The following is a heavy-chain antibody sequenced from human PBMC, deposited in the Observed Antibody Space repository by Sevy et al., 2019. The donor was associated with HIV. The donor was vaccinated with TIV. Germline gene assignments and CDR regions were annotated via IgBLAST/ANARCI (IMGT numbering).Heavy chain of an antibody. Sequence: GGSLRLSCAASGFDFFNAWMNWVRQAPGKGLEWVGRIRSKTDGETTDFAAPVKGRFTISRDDSKNTLFLQMNSLKIEDTAVYYCTTDTDIYIHWGLGTLVTVSS. CDR2: IRSKTDGETT. V-gene: IGHV3-15*07. CDR3: TTDTDIYIH. J-gene: IGHJ1*01. CDR1: GFDFFNAW. D-gene: IGHD2-15*01.